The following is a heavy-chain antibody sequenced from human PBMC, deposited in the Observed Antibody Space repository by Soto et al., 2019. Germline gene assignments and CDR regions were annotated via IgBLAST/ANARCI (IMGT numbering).Heavy chain of an antibody. CDR1: GFTFSGSA. V-gene: IGHV3-73*01. J-gene: IGHJ4*02. CDR3: TRLGYCSGGSCY. CDR2: IRSKANSYAT. Sequence: PGGSLRLSCAASGFTFSGSAMHWVRQASGKGLEWVGRIRSKANSYATAYAASVKGRFTISRDDSKNTAYLQMNSLKTEDTAVYYCTRLGYCSGGSCYWGQGTLVTVSS. D-gene: IGHD2-15*01.